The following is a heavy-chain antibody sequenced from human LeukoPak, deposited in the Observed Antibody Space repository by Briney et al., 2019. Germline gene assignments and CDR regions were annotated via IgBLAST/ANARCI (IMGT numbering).Heavy chain of an antibody. CDR3: ARHSRIKGYYDSSGSGRRAFDI. CDR2: INHSGST. D-gene: IGHD3-22*01. Sequence: SETLSVTCAVYGGSFSGYYWSWIRQPPGKGLEWIGEINHSGSTNYNPSIKSRVTISVDTSKNQFSLKLSSVTAADTAVYYCARHSRIKGYYDSSGSGRRAFDIWGQGTMVTVSS. J-gene: IGHJ3*02. V-gene: IGHV4-34*01. CDR1: GGSFSGYY.